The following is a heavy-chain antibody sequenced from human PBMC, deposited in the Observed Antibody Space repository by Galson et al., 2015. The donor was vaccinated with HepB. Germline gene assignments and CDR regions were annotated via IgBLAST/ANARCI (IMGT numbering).Heavy chain of an antibody. CDR3: ARDRLVPAAHLGYYGMDV. D-gene: IGHD2-2*01. J-gene: IGHJ6*02. Sequence: SVKVSCKASGYTFTSYGISWVRQAPGQGLEWMGWIRAYNGNTNYAQKLQGRVTMTTDTSTRTAYMELRSLRSDDTAVYYCARDRLVPAAHLGYYGMDVWGQGTTVTVSS. CDR1: GYTFTSYG. CDR2: IRAYNGNT. V-gene: IGHV1-18*01.